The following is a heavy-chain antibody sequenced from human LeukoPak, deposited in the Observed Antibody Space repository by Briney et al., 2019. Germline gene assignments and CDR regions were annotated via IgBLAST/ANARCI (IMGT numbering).Heavy chain of an antibody. D-gene: IGHD3-16*01. CDR1: GFTFSSYS. CDR2: ISSSSSYI. V-gene: IGHV3-21*01. Sequence: GGSLRLSCAASGFTFSSYSMTWVRQAPGKGLEWVSSISSSSSYIYYAYSVKGRFTISRDNAKNSLYLQMNSLRAEDTAVYYCARAPYVYSGHHDYWGQGTLVTVSS. J-gene: IGHJ4*02. CDR3: ARAPYVYSGHHDY.